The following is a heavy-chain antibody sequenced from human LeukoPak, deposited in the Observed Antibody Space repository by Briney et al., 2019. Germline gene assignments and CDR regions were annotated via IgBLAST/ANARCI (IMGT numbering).Heavy chain of an antibody. CDR2: IRSKTYGGTT. V-gene: IGHV3-49*04. J-gene: IGHJ4*02. Sequence: PGGSLRLSCTASGFYFGDYTMSWVRQAPGKGLEWVGFIRSKTYGGTTEYAASVKGRFIISRDDSKSIAYLQMNNLKIEDTAVYYCSKDVIGSGWYYFDYWGQGTLVTVSS. CDR3: SKDVIGSGWYYFDY. D-gene: IGHD6-19*01. CDR1: GFYFGDYT.